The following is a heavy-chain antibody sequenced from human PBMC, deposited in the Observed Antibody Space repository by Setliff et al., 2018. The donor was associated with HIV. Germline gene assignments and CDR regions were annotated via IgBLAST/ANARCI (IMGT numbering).Heavy chain of an antibody. CDR2: MHTSGST. CDR1: GGSISFGCYY. Sequence: KPSETLSLTCTVSGGSISFGCYYWSWIRQPAGKGLEWIGRMHTSGSTSYSPSLKSRVTISIDTSKNQFSLELTSLIAADTAVYYCARAPFYSGYDSHDSSGYYLDAFDIWGPGTMVTVSS. J-gene: IGHJ3*02. D-gene: IGHD3-22*01. V-gene: IGHV4-61*02. CDR3: ARAPFYSGYDSHDSSGYYLDAFDI.